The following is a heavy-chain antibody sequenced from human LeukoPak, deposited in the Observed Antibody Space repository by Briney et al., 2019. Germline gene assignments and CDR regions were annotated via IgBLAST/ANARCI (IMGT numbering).Heavy chain of an antibody. J-gene: IGHJ4*02. V-gene: IGHV4-59*01. CDR3: ARARGRRLAAEFDN. CDR1: GGSISSYY. Sequence: SETLSLTCTVSGGSISSYYWSWIRQPPGKGLEWIGYIYYSGGTNYNPSLMSRVTISVDTSKNQFSLKLSSVTAADTAVYYCARARGRRLAAEFDNWGQGTLVTVSS. D-gene: IGHD6-25*01. CDR2: IYYSGGT.